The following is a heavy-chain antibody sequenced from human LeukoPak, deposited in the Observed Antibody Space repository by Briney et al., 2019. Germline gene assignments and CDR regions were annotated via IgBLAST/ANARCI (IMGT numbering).Heavy chain of an antibody. CDR2: IYYSGST. CDR1: GGSISSSSYY. Sequence: PSETLSLTCTVPGGSISSSSYYWGWIRQPPGKGLEWIGSIYYSGSTYYNPSLKSRVTISVDTSKNQFSLKLSSVTAADTAVYYCARRGRNCSGGSCYTFDYWGQGTLVTVSS. V-gene: IGHV4-39*01. J-gene: IGHJ4*02. D-gene: IGHD2-15*01. CDR3: ARRGRNCSGGSCYTFDY.